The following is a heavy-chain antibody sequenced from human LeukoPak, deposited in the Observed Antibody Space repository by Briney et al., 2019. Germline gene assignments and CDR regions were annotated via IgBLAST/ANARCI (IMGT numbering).Heavy chain of an antibody. CDR3: AKVSLGYCSGGSCYSFSDY. Sequence: GGSLRLSCAASGFTFSDYYMSWIRQAPGKGLEWVSAISGSGGSTYYADSVKGRFTISRDNSKNTLYLQMNSLRAEDTAVYYCAKVSLGYCSGGSCYSFSDYWGQGTLVTVSS. V-gene: IGHV3-23*01. D-gene: IGHD2-15*01. J-gene: IGHJ4*02. CDR1: GFTFSDYY. CDR2: ISGSGGST.